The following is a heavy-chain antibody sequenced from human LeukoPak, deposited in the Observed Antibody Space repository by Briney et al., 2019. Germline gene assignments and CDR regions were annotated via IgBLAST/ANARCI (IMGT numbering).Heavy chain of an antibody. J-gene: IGHJ3*01. Sequence: PGESLKISCKGSGYRFNAYWIALVRQMPGKGLEWMGIIYPDDSDTRYSPSFQGQVTISADKSVRTAYLQWSSLKASDTAMYYCARPNITSYYDSRGYDAFDVWGQGTMVTVSS. CDR2: IYPDDSDT. CDR1: GYRFNAYW. CDR3: ARPNITSYYDSRGYDAFDV. V-gene: IGHV5-51*01. D-gene: IGHD3-22*01.